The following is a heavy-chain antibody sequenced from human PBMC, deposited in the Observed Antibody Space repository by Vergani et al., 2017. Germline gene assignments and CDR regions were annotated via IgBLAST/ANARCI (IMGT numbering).Heavy chain of an antibody. CDR2: IKQDGSEK. V-gene: IGHV3-7*03. J-gene: IGHJ6*03. CDR1: GFMFSNYW. Sequence: EVQLVESGGGLVQPGGSLRLSCAASGFMFSNYWMNWVRQAPGKGLEWVANIKQDGSEKYYVDSVRGRFTISRDNAKNSLYLKMNRLKIEDTALYFCTADKQIAFYLSYYPMDVWGKGTTVTVSS. D-gene: IGHD2-21*01. CDR3: TADKQIAFYLSYYPMDV.